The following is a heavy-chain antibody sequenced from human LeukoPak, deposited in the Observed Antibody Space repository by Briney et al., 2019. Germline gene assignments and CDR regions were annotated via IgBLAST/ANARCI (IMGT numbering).Heavy chain of an antibody. V-gene: IGHV4-34*01. CDR3: ARGPHTGVNYYDSSGYYY. CDR1: GGSLSGYY. D-gene: IGHD3-22*01. Sequence: TSETLSLTCAVYGGSLSGYYWSWIRQPPGKGLEWIGEINHSGSTNYNPSLKSRVTISVDTSKNQFSLKLSSVTAADTAVYYCARGPHTGVNYYDSSGYYYWGQGTLVTVSS. J-gene: IGHJ4*02. CDR2: INHSGST.